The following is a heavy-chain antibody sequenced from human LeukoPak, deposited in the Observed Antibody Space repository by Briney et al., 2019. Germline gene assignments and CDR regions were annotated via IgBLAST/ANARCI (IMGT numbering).Heavy chain of an antibody. CDR1: GYTLTELS. D-gene: IGHD2-21*01. J-gene: IGHJ3*02. CDR2: FDPEDGET. Sequence: ASVKVSCKVSGYTLTELSMHWVRQAPGKGLEWMGGFDPEDGETIYAQKFQGRVTMTEDTSTDTAYMELSSLRSEDTAVYYCATALLLLDAFDIWGQGTMVTVSS. V-gene: IGHV1-24*01. CDR3: ATALLLLDAFDI.